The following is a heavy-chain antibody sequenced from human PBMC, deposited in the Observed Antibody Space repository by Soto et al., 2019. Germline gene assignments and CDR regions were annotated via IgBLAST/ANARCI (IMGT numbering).Heavy chain of an antibody. CDR2: ISWDDDT. Sequence: QITLNESGPTQVKPRQTLTLTCTFSGFSLTTSGVGVGWIRQSPGNAPEWLALISWDDDTRYSPSLKSRLTITNDTSKNQVVLTMADLDPADTATYYCAHRVLRTVFGLVTTTAIYFDFWGQVTPVAVSS. J-gene: IGHJ4*02. CDR3: AHRVLRTVFGLVTTTAIYFDF. CDR1: GFSLTTSGVG. V-gene: IGHV2-5*02. D-gene: IGHD3-3*01.